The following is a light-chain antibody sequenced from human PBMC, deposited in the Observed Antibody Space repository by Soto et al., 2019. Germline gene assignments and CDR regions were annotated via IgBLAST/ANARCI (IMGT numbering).Light chain of an antibody. CDR3: CSYAGSYTYVV. J-gene: IGLJ2*01. Sequence: QSALTQPGSVPGSPGQSVTISCTGTSSDVGGYNYVSWYQQHPGKAPKRMIYDVSKRPSGVPDRFSGSKSVNTASLTISGLQAEDEAEYYCCSYAGSYTYVVFGGGTKLTVL. CDR2: DVS. V-gene: IGLV2-11*01. CDR1: SSDVGGYNY.